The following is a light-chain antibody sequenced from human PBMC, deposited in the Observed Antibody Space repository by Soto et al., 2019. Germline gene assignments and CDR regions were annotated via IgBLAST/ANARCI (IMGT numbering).Light chain of an antibody. J-gene: IGLJ3*02. CDR1: SGSVSTSNY. Sequence: QTVVTQEPSFSVSPGGTVTLTCGLSSGSVSTSNYPSWYQQTPGQAPRTLIYSANTRSSGVPNRFSGSILGNQAALTITGAQADDESDYYCVLYMGSGIWVFGGGTKVTVL. CDR3: VLYMGSGIWV. CDR2: SAN. V-gene: IGLV8-61*01.